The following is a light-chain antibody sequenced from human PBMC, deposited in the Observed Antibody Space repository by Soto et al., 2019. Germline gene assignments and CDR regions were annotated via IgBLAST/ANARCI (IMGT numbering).Light chain of an antibody. CDR1: QSLAFSDGNTY. CDR3: MQGTHWPYT. Sequence: DVVMKQSRRSLPVTLGQPASISCRSSQSLAFSDGNTYLIWFQQRPGQSPRRLIYKVSNRDSGVPDRFSGSGSGTDFTLEISRVEAEDIGLYYRMQGTHWPYTCGQGTKLEIK. CDR2: KVS. V-gene: IGKV2-30*01. J-gene: IGKJ2*01.